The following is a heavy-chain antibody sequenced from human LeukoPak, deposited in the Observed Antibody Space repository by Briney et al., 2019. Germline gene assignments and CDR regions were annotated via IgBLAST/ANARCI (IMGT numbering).Heavy chain of an antibody. V-gene: IGHV1-46*01. D-gene: IGHD6-13*01. CDR2: INPSGGST. Sequence: ASVKVSCKTSGYTFTSQYIHWVRQAPGQGLEWMGIINPSGGSTGYAQEFQGRVTMTRDTSTSTVYMELSSVRSEDTAVYYCARGMYSSKFDLWGRGTLVSVSS. CDR1: GYTFTSQY. J-gene: IGHJ2*01. CDR3: ARGMYSSKFDL.